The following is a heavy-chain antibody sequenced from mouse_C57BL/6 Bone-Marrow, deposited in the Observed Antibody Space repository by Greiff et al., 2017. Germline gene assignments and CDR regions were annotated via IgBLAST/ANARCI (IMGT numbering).Heavy chain of an antibody. Sequence: VQLQQPGAELVKPGASVKMSCKASGYTFTSYWITWVKQRPGQGLEWIGDSYPGSGSTNYNEKFKSKATLTVDTSSSTADMQLSSLTSEDSAVYYCAFYNYSSFYFDYWGPGTTRTVSS. CDR3: AFYNYSSFYFDY. V-gene: IGHV1-55*01. J-gene: IGHJ2*01. D-gene: IGHD1-1*01. CDR2: SYPGSGST. CDR1: GYTFTSYW.